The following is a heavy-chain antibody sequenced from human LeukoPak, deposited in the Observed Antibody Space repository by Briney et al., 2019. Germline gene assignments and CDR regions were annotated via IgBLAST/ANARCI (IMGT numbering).Heavy chain of an antibody. CDR3: AKDHTIFGVVIPGYYFDY. V-gene: IGHV3-23*01. Sequence: PGGSLRLSCAASGFTFSSYAMSWVRQAPGKGLEWVSAISGSGGSTYYADSAKGRFTISRDNSKNTLYLQMNSLRAEDTAVYYCAKDHTIFGVVIPGYYFDYWGQGTLVTVSS. CDR2: ISGSGGST. J-gene: IGHJ4*02. CDR1: GFTFSSYA. D-gene: IGHD3-3*01.